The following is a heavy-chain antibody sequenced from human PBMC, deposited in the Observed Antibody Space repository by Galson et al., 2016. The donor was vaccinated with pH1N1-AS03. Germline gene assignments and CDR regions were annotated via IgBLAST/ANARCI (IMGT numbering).Heavy chain of an antibody. J-gene: IGHJ3*02. CDR3: VRDDATSYDAFDM. D-gene: IGHD2-2*01. V-gene: IGHV3-7*01. Sequence: SLRLSCAASGFTFSDYWMSWVRQAPGKGLEWVADIKQDGGEKYYGASVTGRFTISRDNAKNSLHLQMNSLTADDTAVYYCVRDDATSYDAFDMWGQGTMITVSS. CDR2: IKQDGGEK. CDR1: GFTFSDYW.